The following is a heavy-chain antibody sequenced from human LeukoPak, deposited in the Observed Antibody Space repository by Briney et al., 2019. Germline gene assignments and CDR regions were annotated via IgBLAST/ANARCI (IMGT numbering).Heavy chain of an antibody. J-gene: IGHJ4*02. D-gene: IGHD3-3*01. Sequence: GGSLRLSCAASGFTFSSYAMSWVRQAPGKGLGWVSYISSSGSIIYYADSVKGRFTISRDNAKNSLYLQLNSLRAEDTAVYYCARCTSYDFWSGYYLDYWGQGTLVTVSS. CDR3: ARCTSYDFWSGYYLDY. V-gene: IGHV3-48*04. CDR2: ISSSGSII. CDR1: GFTFSSYA.